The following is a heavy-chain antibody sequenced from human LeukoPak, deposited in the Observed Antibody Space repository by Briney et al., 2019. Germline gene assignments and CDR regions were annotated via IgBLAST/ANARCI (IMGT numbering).Heavy chain of an antibody. D-gene: IGHD6-19*01. CDR1: GFTFSSHW. CDR3: ARGGTSSGWYGHDY. Sequence: GGSLRLSCAASGFTFSSHWMHWVRQVPGKGLVWVSRIKSDGRSTDYADSVKGRFTISRENAKNTLYLQMNSLRAEDTAVYYCARGGTSSGWYGHDYWGQGILVTVSS. J-gene: IGHJ4*02. V-gene: IGHV3-74*01. CDR2: IKSDGRST.